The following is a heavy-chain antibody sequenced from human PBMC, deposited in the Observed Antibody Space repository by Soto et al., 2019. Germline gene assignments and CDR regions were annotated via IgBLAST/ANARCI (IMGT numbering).Heavy chain of an antibody. CDR2: MYHSGST. J-gene: IGHJ4*02. V-gene: IGHV4-30-2*01. D-gene: IGHD5-18*01. CDR3: ARGHRGYSYG. Sequence: SETLSLTCAVSGGSISSGGYSWSWIRQPPGKGLEWIGYMYHSGSTYYNPSLKSRVTISIDRSKNQFSLKLSSVTAADTAVYYCARGHRGYSYGWGQGTLVTVSS. CDR1: GGSISSGGYS.